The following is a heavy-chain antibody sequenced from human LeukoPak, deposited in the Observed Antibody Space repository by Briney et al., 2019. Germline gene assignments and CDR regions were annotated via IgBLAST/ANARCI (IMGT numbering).Heavy chain of an antibody. Sequence: ASVKVSCKASGYTFTSYGISWVRQAPGQGLEWMGWISAYNGNTNYAQKLQGRVTMTTDTSTSTAYMELRSLRSDDTAVYYCARGPIPHPDYGGNAPPGFDYWGQGTLVTVSS. CDR2: ISAYNGNT. D-gene: IGHD4-23*01. CDR1: GYTFTSYG. J-gene: IGHJ4*02. V-gene: IGHV1-18*01. CDR3: ARGPIPHPDYGGNAPPGFDY.